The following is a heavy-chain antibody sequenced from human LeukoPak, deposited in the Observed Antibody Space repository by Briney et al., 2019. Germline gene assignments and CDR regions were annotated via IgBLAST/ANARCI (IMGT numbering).Heavy chain of an antibody. D-gene: IGHD6-13*01. Sequence: PSQTLSLTCTVSGGSISSGDYYWSWIRQPPGKGLEWIGYIYYSRSTNYNPSLKSRVTISVDTSKNQFSLKLSSVSAADTAVCYCARVAQQPTRYYYYYYYMDVWGKGTTVTVSS. J-gene: IGHJ6*03. V-gene: IGHV4-30-4*08. CDR3: ARVAQQPTRYYYYYYYMDV. CDR2: IYYSRST. CDR1: GGSISSGDYY.